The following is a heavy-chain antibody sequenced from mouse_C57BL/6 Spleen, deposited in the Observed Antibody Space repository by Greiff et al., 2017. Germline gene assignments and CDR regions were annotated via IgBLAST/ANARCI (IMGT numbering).Heavy chain of an antibody. D-gene: IGHD2-3*01. J-gene: IGHJ2*01. CDR3: AIYDQYYFDY. V-gene: IGHV1-50*01. Sequence: QVQLQQPGAELVKPGASVKLSCKASGYTFTSYWMQWVKQRPGQGLEWIGEIDPSDSYTNYNQKFKGKATLTVDTSSSTAYMQRSSLTSEDSAVYYCAIYDQYYFDYWGQGTTLTVSS. CDR1: GYTFTSYW. CDR2: IDPSDSYT.